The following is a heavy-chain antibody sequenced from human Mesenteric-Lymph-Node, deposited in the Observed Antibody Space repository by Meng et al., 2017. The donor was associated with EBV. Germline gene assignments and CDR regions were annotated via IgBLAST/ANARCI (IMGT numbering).Heavy chain of an antibody. CDR1: GYTFTNYA. CDR2: INAGNGNT. Sequence: VPRWQSGVEVKKPGASVKVSCKASGYTFTNYALHWVRQAPGQRPEWMGWINAGNGNTKYSQKFQGRVTISRDTSAKTAYVEVSSLRSDDTAVYYCARIRGIDSSTDYWGQGTLVTVSS. CDR3: ARIRGIDSSTDY. D-gene: IGHD6-19*01. J-gene: IGHJ4*02. V-gene: IGHV1-3*01.